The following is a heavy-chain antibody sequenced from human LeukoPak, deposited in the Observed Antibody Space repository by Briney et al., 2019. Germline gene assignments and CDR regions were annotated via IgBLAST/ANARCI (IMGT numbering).Heavy chain of an antibody. CDR3: ARRQTEAAGYADNGHWLDP. V-gene: IGHV4-59*08. Sequence: PSETLSLTCTVSGGSISSHLWNWIRQTPGKGLEWLGRISYSGSTIYNRSLKSRITTSVDTSKDQFSLKLSSVTAADTAVYYCARRQTEAAGYADNGHWLDPWGQGTLVTVSP. CDR2: ISYSGST. D-gene: IGHD5-12*01. J-gene: IGHJ5*02. CDR1: GGSISSHL.